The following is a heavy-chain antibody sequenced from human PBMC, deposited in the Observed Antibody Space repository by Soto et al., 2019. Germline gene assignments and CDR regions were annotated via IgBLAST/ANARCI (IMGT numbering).Heavy chain of an antibody. CDR1: GVTFSSYA. V-gene: IGHV1-69*13. J-gene: IGHJ4*02. Sequence: GASVKVSCKASGVTFSSYAISWVRQAPGQGLEWIGGIIPVIDTANYAQKLQGRVTITADESTKTAYMELSTLRSEDTAVYYCARDYYDSSGYYDYWGQGTLVTVSS. CDR2: IIPVIDTA. CDR3: ARDYYDSSGYYDY. D-gene: IGHD3-22*01.